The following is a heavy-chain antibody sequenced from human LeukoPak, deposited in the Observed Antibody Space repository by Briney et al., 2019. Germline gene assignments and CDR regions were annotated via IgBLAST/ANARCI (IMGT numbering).Heavy chain of an antibody. D-gene: IGHD5-24*01. CDR3: AHRRMAKYYFDY. Sequence: SGPTLVNPTQTLTLTCTLSGFSVRTSGVGVGWIRQPPGKALEWLALIYWDDDKRYSPSLKSRLTINKDTSKNQVVLTLTNMDPVDTATYYCAHRRMAKYYFDYWGQGALVTVSS. J-gene: IGHJ4*02. CDR2: IYWDDDK. V-gene: IGHV2-5*02. CDR1: GFSVRTSGVG.